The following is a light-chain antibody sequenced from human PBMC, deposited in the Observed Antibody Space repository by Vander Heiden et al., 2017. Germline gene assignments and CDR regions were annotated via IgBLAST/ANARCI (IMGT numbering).Light chain of an antibody. CDR2: GAS. V-gene: IGKV1-39*01. CDR1: QSIGTY. CDR3: QQSNSPPVT. J-gene: IGKJ5*01. Sequence: DIQMTQSPTSLSASIGDRVTLTCRASQSIGTYLNWYQQIPGNAPKLLIYGASSVQIGVPSRFSGSGSGTEFTLTISSLQPEDFATYYCQQSNSPPVTFGQGTRLDIK.